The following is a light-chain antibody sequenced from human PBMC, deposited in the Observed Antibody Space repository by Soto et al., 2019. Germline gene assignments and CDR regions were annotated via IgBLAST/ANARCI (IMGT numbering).Light chain of an antibody. Sequence: DIQMTQSPSSLSASVGDRVTITCRASQNIGSYLNWYRQKPGKAPELLIYAASNLQREVPSRFCGSGSGTDFTLTISSLQPEDFASYYCQQSYNVLSWTFGQGTKVEIK. CDR2: AAS. V-gene: IGKV1-39*01. J-gene: IGKJ1*01. CDR3: QQSYNVLSWT. CDR1: QNIGSY.